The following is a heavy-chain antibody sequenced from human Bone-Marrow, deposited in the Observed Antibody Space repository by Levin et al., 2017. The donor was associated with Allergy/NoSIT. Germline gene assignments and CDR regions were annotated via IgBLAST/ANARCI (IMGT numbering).Heavy chain of an antibody. CDR3: ARQIRIAIFGAAGMDV. J-gene: IGHJ6*02. Sequence: SETLSLTCTFSGDSITSGNNYWGWIRQPPGKGLEWIATVYHSGSTYFNPSLKSRVTISVDTSRNQFSLELASVTAADRAVYYCARQIRIAIFGAAGMDVWGQGTTVTVSS. D-gene: IGHD3-3*01. CDR2: VYHSGST. CDR1: GDSITSGNNY. V-gene: IGHV4-39*01.